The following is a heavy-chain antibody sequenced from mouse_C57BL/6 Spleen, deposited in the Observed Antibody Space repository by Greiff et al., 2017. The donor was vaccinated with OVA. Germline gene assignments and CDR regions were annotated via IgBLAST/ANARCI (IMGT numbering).Heavy chain of an antibody. D-gene: IGHD2-3*01. V-gene: IGHV1-22*01. J-gene: IGHJ4*01. CDR1: GYTFTDYN. CDR3: ARGGLLPHYYAMDY. CDR2: INPNNGGT. Sequence: EVQLQQSGPELVKPGASVKMSCKASGYTFTDYNMHWVKQSHGKSLEWIGYINPNNGGTSYNQKFKGKATLTVNKSSSTAYMELRSLTSEDSAVYYCARGGLLPHYYAMDYWGQGTSVTVSS.